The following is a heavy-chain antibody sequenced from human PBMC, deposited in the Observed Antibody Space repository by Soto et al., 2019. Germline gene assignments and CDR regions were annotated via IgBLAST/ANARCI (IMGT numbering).Heavy chain of an antibody. CDR3: ARRSSSPHFDY. Sequence: SETLSLTCTVSVGSISSFHWNWIRRPPGKGLEWIGYIYNSGSTNYNPSLKSRVTISVDTSKNQFSLKLSSVTAADTAVYYCARRSSSPHFDYWGQGTPVTVSS. CDR1: VGSISSFH. J-gene: IGHJ4*02. D-gene: IGHD2-2*01. CDR2: IYNSGST. V-gene: IGHV4-59*08.